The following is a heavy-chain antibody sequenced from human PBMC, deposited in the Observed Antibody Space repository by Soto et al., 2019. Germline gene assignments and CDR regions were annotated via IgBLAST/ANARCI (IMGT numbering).Heavy chain of an antibody. Sequence: GGSLRLSCAASGFTFSSYALSWVRQAPGKGLEWVSAISGSGGSTYYADSVKGRFTISRDNSKNTLYLQMNSLRAEDTAVYYCAKDRRKWELLAHFDYWGQGPWSPSPQ. J-gene: IGHJ4*02. CDR1: GFTFSSYA. D-gene: IGHD1-26*01. CDR2: ISGSGGST. CDR3: AKDRRKWELLAHFDY. V-gene: IGHV3-23*01.